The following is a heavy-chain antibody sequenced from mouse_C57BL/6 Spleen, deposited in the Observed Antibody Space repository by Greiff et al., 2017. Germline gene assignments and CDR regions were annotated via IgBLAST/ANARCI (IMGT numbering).Heavy chain of an antibody. CDR2: IDPNSGGT. CDR1: GYTFTSYW. V-gene: IGHV1-72*01. D-gene: IGHD1-1*01. Sequence: QVQLQQPGAELVKPGASVKLSCKASGYTFTSYWMHWVKQRPGRGLEWIGRIDPNSGGTKYNEKFKRKATLTVDKPSSTADMQLSSLTSEDSAVYCCARMILRSYWYFEVWGTGTTVTVSS. J-gene: IGHJ1*03. CDR3: ARMILRSYWYFEV.